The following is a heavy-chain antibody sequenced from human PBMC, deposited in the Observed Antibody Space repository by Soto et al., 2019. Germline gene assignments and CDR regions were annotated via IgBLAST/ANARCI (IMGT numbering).Heavy chain of an antibody. V-gene: IGHV4-34*01. Sequence: SETLSLTCAVYGGSFSGYYWSWIRQPPGKGLEWIGEINHSGSTNYNPSLKSRVTISVDTSKNQFSLKLSSVTAADTAVYYCARKQYYYGSGSYYGSYYYYGMDVWGQGTTVT. CDR2: INHSGST. CDR1: GGSFSGYY. CDR3: ARKQYYYGSGSYYGSYYYYGMDV. J-gene: IGHJ6*02. D-gene: IGHD3-10*01.